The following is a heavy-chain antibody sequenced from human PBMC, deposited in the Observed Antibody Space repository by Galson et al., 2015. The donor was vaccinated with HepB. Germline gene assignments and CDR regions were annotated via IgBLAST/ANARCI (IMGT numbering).Heavy chain of an antibody. CDR1: GFSLSTSGMR. CDR3: ARTAPVTPGDHWYFDL. V-gene: IGHV2-70*04. Sequence: PALVKPTQTLTLTCTFSGFSLSTSGMRVSWIRQPPGKALEWLARIDWDDDKFYSTSLKTRLTISKDTSKNQMVLTMTNMDPVDTATYYCARTAPVTPGDHWYFDLWGRGTLVTVSS. J-gene: IGHJ2*01. D-gene: IGHD2-21*01. CDR2: IDWDDDK.